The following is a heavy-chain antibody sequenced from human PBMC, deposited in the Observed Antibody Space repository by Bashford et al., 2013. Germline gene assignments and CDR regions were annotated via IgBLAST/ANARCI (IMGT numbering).Heavy chain of an antibody. CDR2: IYTSGST. J-gene: IGHJ4*02. V-gene: IGHV4-61*02. D-gene: IGHD6-13*01. CDR3: ARGRIAAAGTSDY. Sequence: SETLSLTCTVSGGSISSGRYYWSWIRQPAGKGLEWIGRIYTSGSTNYNPSLKSRVTMSVDTSKNQFSLKLSSVTAADTAVYYCARGRIAAAGTSDYWGQGTLVTVSS. CDR1: GGSISSGRYY.